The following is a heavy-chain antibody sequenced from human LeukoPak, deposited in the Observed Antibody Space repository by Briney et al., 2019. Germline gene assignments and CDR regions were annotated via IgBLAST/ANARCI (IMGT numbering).Heavy chain of an antibody. D-gene: IGHD4-17*01. Sequence: SETLSLTCTVSGGSISSGGYYWSWIRQHPGTGLEWIGYIYYSGSTYYNPSLKSRVTISVDTSKNQFSLKLSSVTAADTAVYYCASIYGDYVGNYFDYWGQGTLVTVSS. J-gene: IGHJ4*02. CDR3: ASIYGDYVGNYFDY. CDR1: GGSISSGGYY. CDR2: IYYSGST. V-gene: IGHV4-31*03.